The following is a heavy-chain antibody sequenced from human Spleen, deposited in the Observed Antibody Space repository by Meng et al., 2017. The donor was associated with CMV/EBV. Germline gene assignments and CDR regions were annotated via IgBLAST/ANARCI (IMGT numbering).Heavy chain of an antibody. D-gene: IGHD3-22*01. CDR1: GGSISSYF. Sequence: SETLSLTCAVSGGSISSYFWNWIRQPPGKGLEWIGYIYYDGTTNYNSSLKSRVSISVDRVKNQVSLRLSSVTAADTAMYYCARTVDYHDSSGSDYWGQGKLVTVSS. V-gene: IGHV4-59*01. CDR3: ARTVDYHDSSGSDY. J-gene: IGHJ4*02. CDR2: IYYDGTT.